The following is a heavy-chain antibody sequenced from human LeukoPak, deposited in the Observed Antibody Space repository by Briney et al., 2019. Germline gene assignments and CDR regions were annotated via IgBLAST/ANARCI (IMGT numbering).Heavy chain of an antibody. D-gene: IGHD3-10*01. CDR2: IYSGGST. CDR1: GFTVSSNY. V-gene: IGHV3-66*01. Sequence: GGSLRLSCAASGFTVSSNYMSWVRQAPGKGLEWVSVIYSGGSTYYADSVKGRFTISRDNSKNTLYLQMNSLRAEDTAVYYCASRGGWFGGFYFDYWGQGTLVTVSS. J-gene: IGHJ4*02. CDR3: ASRGGWFGGFYFDY.